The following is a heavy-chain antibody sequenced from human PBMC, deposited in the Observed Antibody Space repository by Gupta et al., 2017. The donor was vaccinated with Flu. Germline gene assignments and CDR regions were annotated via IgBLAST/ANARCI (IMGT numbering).Heavy chain of an antibody. J-gene: IGHJ4*02. CDR1: GLIFGSYS. CDR2: ISPAGDFI. CDR3: AKEAPLGPVLAWDY. V-gene: IGHV3-23*01. D-gene: IGHD1-26*01. Sequence: EVQLLESGGGLVQPGESMRLSCAASGLIFGSYSMGWVRQAPGKGLEWVSAISPAGDFIYYGDSVKGRFTASRDNSKNTLYLQMSSLRAEDTAIYYCAKEAPLGPVLAWDYWGQGTQVTVSS.